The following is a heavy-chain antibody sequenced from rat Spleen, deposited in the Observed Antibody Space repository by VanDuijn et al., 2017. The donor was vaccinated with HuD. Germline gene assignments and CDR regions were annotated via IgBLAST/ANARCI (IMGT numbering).Heavy chain of an antibody. J-gene: IGHJ2*01. V-gene: IGHV5-29*01. Sequence: EVQLVESDGGLVQPGRSLKLSCAASGFTFSDYYMAWVRQAPTKGLEWVATINYDGSSTYYRDSVKGRFTISRDNAKSTLYLQMDSLRSEDTATYYCVRSVLDYWGQGVMVTVSS. CDR3: VRSVLDY. CDR2: INYDGSST. CDR1: GFTFSDYY.